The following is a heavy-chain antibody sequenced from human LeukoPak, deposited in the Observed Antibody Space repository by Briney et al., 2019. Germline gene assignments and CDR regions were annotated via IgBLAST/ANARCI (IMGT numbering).Heavy chain of an antibody. D-gene: IGHD3-16*01. Sequence: SETLSLTCAVSGYSISSGYYWGWIRQPPGKGLEWIGSIYHSGSTYYNPSLKSRVTISVDTSKNQFSLKLSSVTAADTAVYYCARGGHVYPFDYWGQGTLVTVSS. CDR2: IYHSGST. CDR1: GYSISSGYY. V-gene: IGHV4-38-2*01. CDR3: ARGGHVYPFDY. J-gene: IGHJ4*02.